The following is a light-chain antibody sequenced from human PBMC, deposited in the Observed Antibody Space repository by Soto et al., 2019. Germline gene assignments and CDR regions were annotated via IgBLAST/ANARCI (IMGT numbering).Light chain of an antibody. CDR3: QQYNSYSHT. J-gene: IGKJ2*01. CDR1: QSIGSW. CDR2: KAS. V-gene: IGKV1-5*03. Sequence: DIQMTQSPSTLSASVGDRVTITCRASQSIGSWLAWYQQKPGKAPKLLIYKASSLESGVPSRFSGSGSGTEFTLNISSLLPDDFATYYCQQYNSYSHTFGQGTKVEIK.